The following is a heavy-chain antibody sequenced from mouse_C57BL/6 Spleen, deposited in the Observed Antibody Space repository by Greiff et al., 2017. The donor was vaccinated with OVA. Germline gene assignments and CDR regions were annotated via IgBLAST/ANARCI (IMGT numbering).Heavy chain of an antibody. CDR2: ISSGGDYI. V-gene: IGHV5-9-1*02. CDR1: GFTFSSYA. D-gene: IGHD1-1*01. J-gene: IGHJ3*01. CDR3: TRDSNYYGSSYEAY. Sequence: DVMLVESGEGLVKPGGSLKLSCAASGFTFSSYAMSWVRQTPEKRLEWVAYISSGGDYIYYADTVKGRFTISRDNARNTLYLQMSSLKSEDTAMYYCTRDSNYYGSSYEAYWGQGTLVTVSA.